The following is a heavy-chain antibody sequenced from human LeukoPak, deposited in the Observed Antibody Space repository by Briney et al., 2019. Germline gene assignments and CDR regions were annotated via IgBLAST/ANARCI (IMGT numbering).Heavy chain of an antibody. J-gene: IGHJ4*02. D-gene: IGHD4-23*01. CDR1: GGSISSSSYY. CDR3: ARRPYGGNSRYFDY. Sequence: SETLSLTCTVSGGSISSSSYYWGWIRQPPGKGLEWIGSIYYSGSTYYNPSLKSRVTISVDTSKNQFSLKLSSVTAADTAVYYCARRPYGGNSRYFDYWGQGTLVTVSS. V-gene: IGHV4-39*01. CDR2: IYYSGST.